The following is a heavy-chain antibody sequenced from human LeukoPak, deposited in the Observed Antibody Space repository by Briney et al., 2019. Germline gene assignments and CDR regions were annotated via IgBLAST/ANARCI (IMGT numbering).Heavy chain of an antibody. D-gene: IGHD6-19*01. CDR1: GFIFNNYA. CDR3: AKDNRRHYTSGPNPDSLH. Sequence: GGSLRLSCAGSGFIFNNYAMHWVRQPPGKGLEWVSGISWNSGTIDYADSVRGRFTISRDNAKNSLYLQMDSLRVEDTAFYYCAKDNRRHYTSGPNPDSLHWGQGALVTISS. J-gene: IGHJ4*02. CDR2: ISWNSGTI. V-gene: IGHV3-9*01.